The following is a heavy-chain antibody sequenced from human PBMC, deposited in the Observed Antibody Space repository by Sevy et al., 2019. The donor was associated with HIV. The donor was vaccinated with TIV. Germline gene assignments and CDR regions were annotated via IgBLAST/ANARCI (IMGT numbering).Heavy chain of an antibody. CDR2: TYYRSKWYN. CDR3: AREVAVRGVIRYYYYYMDV. Sequence: KQSQTLSLTCAISGDSVSSNSAAWNWIRQSPSRGLEWLGRTYYRSKWYNDYAVSVKSRITINPDTSKNQFSLQLNSVTPEDTAVYYCAREVAVRGVIRYYYYYMDVWGKGTTVTVSS. CDR1: GDSVSSNSAA. D-gene: IGHD3-10*01. V-gene: IGHV6-1*01. J-gene: IGHJ6*03.